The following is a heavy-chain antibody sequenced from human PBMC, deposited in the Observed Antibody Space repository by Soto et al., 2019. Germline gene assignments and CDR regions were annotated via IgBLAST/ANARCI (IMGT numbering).Heavy chain of an antibody. V-gene: IGHV4-39*07. CDR2: IYYSGST. CDR3: ARVDYDILTGYYHFDY. Sequence: SETLSLTCTVSGDSISSRNYYWGWIRQPPGKGLEWIGTIYYSGSTYYNPSLKNRVTISVDTSKNQFSLKLSSVTAADTAVYYCARVDYDILTGYYHFDYWGQGTLVTVSS. J-gene: IGHJ4*02. D-gene: IGHD3-9*01. CDR1: GDSISSRNYY.